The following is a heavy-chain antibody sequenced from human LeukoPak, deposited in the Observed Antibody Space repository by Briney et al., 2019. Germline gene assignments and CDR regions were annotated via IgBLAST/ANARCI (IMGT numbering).Heavy chain of an antibody. J-gene: IGHJ4*02. V-gene: IGHV3-23*01. D-gene: IGHD2-2*01. CDR3: AKPAYCSSVSCSSFDY. CDR1: GFTFAGYA. Sequence: GGSLRLSCAASGFTFAGYAMTWVRQAPGKGLEWVSGISGSGANTYYADSVKGRFTISRDNSKNTLYLQMNSLRAEDTAVYYCAKPAYCSSVSCSSFDYWGQGTLVTVSS. CDR2: ISGSGANT.